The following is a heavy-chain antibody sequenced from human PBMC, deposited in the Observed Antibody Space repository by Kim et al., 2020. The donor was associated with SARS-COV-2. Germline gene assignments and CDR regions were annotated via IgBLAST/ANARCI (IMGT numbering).Heavy chain of an antibody. J-gene: IGHJ6*02. V-gene: IGHV1-18*01. CDR2: ISAYNGNT. Sequence: ASVKVSCKASGYTFTSYGISWVRQAPGQGLEWMGWISAYNGNTNYAQKLQGRVTMTTDTSTSTAYMELRSLRSDDTAVYYCATDVPTWGNPQEYVMDVWGQVTTVTVSS. D-gene: IGHD3-16*01. CDR3: ATDVPTWGNPQEYVMDV. CDR1: GYTFTSYG.